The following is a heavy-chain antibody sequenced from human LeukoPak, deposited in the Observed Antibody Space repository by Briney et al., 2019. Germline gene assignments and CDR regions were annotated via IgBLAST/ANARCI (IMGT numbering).Heavy chain of an antibody. D-gene: IGHD6-13*01. CDR1: GFTFSSYW. J-gene: IGHJ3*02. CDR2: TKQDGSDK. V-gene: IGHV3-7*01. CDR3: AKDRAAGVNDAVNI. Sequence: GGSLRLSCIASGFTFSSYWMSWVRQAPGKGLEWVANTKQDGSDKYYVDSVKGRFTISRDNAKNPLYLQMNSLRTEDTAVYYCAKDRAAGVNDAVNIWGQGTMVTVSS.